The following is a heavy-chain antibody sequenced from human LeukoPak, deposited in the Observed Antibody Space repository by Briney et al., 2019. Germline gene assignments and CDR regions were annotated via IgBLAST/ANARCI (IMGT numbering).Heavy chain of an antibody. V-gene: IGHV1-8*01. Sequence: ASVKVSCKASGYTFTSYDINWVRQATGQGLEWMGWMNPNSGNTGYAQKFQGRVTITADESTSTAYMELSSLRSEDTAVYYCARVTTRYCSGGSCQIFDYWGQGTLVTVSS. D-gene: IGHD2-15*01. J-gene: IGHJ4*02. CDR3: ARVTTRYCSGGSCQIFDY. CDR2: MNPNSGNT. CDR1: GYTFTSYD.